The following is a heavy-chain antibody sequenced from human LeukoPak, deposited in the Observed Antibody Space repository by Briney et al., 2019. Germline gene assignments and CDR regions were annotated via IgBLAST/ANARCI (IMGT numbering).Heavy chain of an antibody. CDR1: GGSISSSSYY. J-gene: IGHJ4*02. V-gene: IGHV4-61*02. CDR2: IYTSGST. Sequence: PSETLSLTCTVSGGSISSSSYYWSWIRQPAGKGLEWIGRIYTSGSTNYNPSLKSRVTISVDTSKNQFSLKLSSVTAADTAVYYCARDLGDYGDEFDYWGQGTLVTVSS. CDR3: ARDLGDYGDEFDY. D-gene: IGHD4-17*01.